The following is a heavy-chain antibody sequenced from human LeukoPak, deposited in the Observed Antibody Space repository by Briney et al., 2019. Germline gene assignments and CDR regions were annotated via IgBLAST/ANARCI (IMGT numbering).Heavy chain of an antibody. CDR3: ARLPRRYYYMDV. D-gene: IGHD3-16*01. Sequence: GGSLRLSCAASGFTFSSYEMNWVRQAPGKGLEWVSAVRGSGSSTYYADSVKGRFTISRDNSKNTLYLQMNSLRAEDTAVYYCARLPRRYYYMDVWGKGTTVTVSS. CDR2: VRGSGSST. J-gene: IGHJ6*03. CDR1: GFTFSSYE. V-gene: IGHV3-23*01.